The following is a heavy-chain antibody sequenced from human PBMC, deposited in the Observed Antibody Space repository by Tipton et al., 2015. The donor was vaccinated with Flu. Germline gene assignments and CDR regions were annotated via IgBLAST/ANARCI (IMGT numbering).Heavy chain of an antibody. D-gene: IGHD3-22*01. J-gene: IGHJ4*02. V-gene: IGHV4-31*03. CDR1: GGSISSGGYY. CDR3: ARVPYSGYEIDY. Sequence: TLSLTCTVSGGSISSGGYYWGWVRQHPGKGLEWIGYTRYSGGTYYNPSLRSRLTILLDTSKNQFSLRVSSVTAADTAVYYCARVPYSGYEIDYWGQGTQVTVSS. CDR2: TRYSGGT.